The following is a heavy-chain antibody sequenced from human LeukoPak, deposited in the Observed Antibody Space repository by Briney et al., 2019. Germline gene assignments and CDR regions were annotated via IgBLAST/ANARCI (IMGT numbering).Heavy chain of an antibody. CDR1: GGTFSSYA. Sequence: GASVKVSCKASGGTFSSYAISWVRQAPGQGLEWMGWISAYNGNTNYAQKLQGRVTMTTDTSTSTAYMELRSLRSDDTAVYYCAREDIVVVPAFYYYYYGMDVWGQGTTVTVSS. CDR2: ISAYNGNT. J-gene: IGHJ6*02. D-gene: IGHD2-2*01. V-gene: IGHV1-18*01. CDR3: AREDIVVVPAFYYYYYGMDV.